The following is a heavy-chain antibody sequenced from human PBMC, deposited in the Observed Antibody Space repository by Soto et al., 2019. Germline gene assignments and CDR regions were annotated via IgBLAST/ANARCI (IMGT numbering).Heavy chain of an antibody. CDR3: ARHWQYYDSSGYYTNWFDP. V-gene: IGHV5-51*01. CDR1: GYSFTSYW. CDR2: IYPGDSDT. J-gene: IGHJ5*02. D-gene: IGHD3-22*01. Sequence: LGESLKISCKGSGYSFTSYWIGWVRQMPGKGLEWMGIIYPGDSDTRYSPSFQGQVTISADKSISTAYLQWSSLKASDTAMYYCARHWQYYDSSGYYTNWFDPWGQGTLVTVSS.